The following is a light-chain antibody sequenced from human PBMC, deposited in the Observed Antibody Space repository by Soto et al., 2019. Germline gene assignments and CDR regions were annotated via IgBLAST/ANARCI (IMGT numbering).Light chain of an antibody. Sequence: DIQLTQSPSSLSTSVGDRVTITCRVSQGISSHLNSYRQKPGGVPRVLIYSASNLQSGVPSRFSGSGSGTDFTITISSLQPEDAASYYGQRTYNASYTLGQGPTWRS. J-gene: IGKJ2*01. CDR1: QGISSH. V-gene: IGKV1-27*01. CDR3: QRTYNASYT. CDR2: SAS.